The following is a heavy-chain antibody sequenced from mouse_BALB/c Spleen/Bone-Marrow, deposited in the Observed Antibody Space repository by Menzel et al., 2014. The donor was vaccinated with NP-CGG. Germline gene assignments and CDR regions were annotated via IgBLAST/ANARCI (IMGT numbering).Heavy chain of an antibody. CDR3: ARFPMDY. CDR1: GSTFTDYY. J-gene: IGHJ4*01. Sequence: DVKLVESGGGLVQPGGSLRLSCTTSGSTFTDYYMSWVRQPPGKALEWLAFIRNKAYGYTTEYSASVRGRFTISRDNSQSILYLQMNTLRAEDGATYYCARFPMDYWGQGTSVTVSS. V-gene: IGHV7-3*02. CDR2: IRNKAYGYTT.